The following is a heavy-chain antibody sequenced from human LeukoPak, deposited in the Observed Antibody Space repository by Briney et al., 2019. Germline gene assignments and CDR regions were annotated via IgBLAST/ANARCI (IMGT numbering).Heavy chain of an antibody. D-gene: IGHD2-21*02. Sequence: SETLSLTCTVSGGSISSYYWSWIRQPPGKGLEWIGYIYYSGSTNYNPSLKSRVTISVDTSKNQFSLKLSSVTAADTAVYYCARDLAYCGGDCYSRLENYYYYMDVWGKGTAVTISS. CDR1: GGSISSYY. CDR2: IYYSGST. J-gene: IGHJ6*03. V-gene: IGHV4-59*01. CDR3: ARDLAYCGGDCYSRLENYYYYMDV.